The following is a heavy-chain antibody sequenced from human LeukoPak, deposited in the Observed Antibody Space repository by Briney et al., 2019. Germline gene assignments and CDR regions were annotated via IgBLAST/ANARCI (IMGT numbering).Heavy chain of an antibody. V-gene: IGHV3-48*01. J-gene: IGHJ4*02. CDR3: ARAGWSSLNFFDY. Sequence: GGSLRLSCAASGFTFNIYNMNWVRQAPGKGLEWVSYITRDSSSIYYGDSVKGRFTISRDNAKNSLYLQMNSLRVEDTAVYYCARAGWSSLNFFDYWGQGTLVTVSS. CDR1: GFTFNIYN. D-gene: IGHD6-19*01. CDR2: ITRDSSSI.